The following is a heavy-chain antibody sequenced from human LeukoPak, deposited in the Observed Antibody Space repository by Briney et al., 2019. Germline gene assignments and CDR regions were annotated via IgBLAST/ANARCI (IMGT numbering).Heavy chain of an antibody. Sequence: GGSLRLSCAASGFALSSAWMNWVRQAPGKGLEWVAVISYDGSNKYYADSVKGRFTISRDNSKNALYLQMNSLRAEDTAVYYCARDSDYYGLDYWGQGTLVTVSS. J-gene: IGHJ4*02. CDR2: ISYDGSNK. D-gene: IGHD3-10*01. V-gene: IGHV3-30*03. CDR1: GFALSSAW. CDR3: ARDSDYYGLDY.